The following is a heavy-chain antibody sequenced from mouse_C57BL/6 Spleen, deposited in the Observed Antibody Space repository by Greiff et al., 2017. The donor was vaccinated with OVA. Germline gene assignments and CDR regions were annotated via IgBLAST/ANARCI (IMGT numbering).Heavy chain of an antibody. CDR1: GFTFSDYG. CDR2: ISSGSSTI. D-gene: IGHD2-4*01. J-gene: IGHJ4*01. Sequence: EVQVVESGGGLVKPGGSLKLSCAASGFTFSDYGMHWVRQAPEKGLEWVAYISSGSSTIYYADTVKGRFTISRDNAKNTLFLQMTSLRSEDTAMYYCARLGYYDYDYARDYWGQGTSVTVSS. V-gene: IGHV5-17*01. CDR3: ARLGYYDYDYARDY.